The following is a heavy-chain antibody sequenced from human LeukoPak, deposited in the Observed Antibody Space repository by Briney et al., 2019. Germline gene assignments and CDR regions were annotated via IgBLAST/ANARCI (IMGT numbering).Heavy chain of an antibody. CDR1: GYTFTSYG. CDR2: ISAYNGNT. V-gene: IGHV1-18*04. CDR3: ERYYDYVWGSYRSYYYYYGMDV. D-gene: IGHD3-16*02. J-gene: IGHJ6*04. Sequence: ASVKVSCKASGYTFTSYGISWVRQAPGQGLEWMGWISAYNGNTNYAQKLQGRVTMTTDTSTSTAYMELRSLRSDDTAVYYCERYYDYVWGSYRSYYYYYGMDVWGKGTTVTVSS.